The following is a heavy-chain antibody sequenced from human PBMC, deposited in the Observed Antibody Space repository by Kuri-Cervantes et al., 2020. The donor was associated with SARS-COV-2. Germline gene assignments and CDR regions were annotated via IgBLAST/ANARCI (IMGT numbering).Heavy chain of an antibody. V-gene: IGHV4-38-2*02. CDR3: ASISVAAERHSYYYDSSGYYAKPYYYGMDV. D-gene: IGHD3-22*01. Sequence: SETLSLTCTVSGGSISSGYYWGWIRQPPGKGLEWIGSIYHSGSTYYNPSLKSRVTISVDTSKNQFSLKLSSVTAADTAVYYCASISVAAERHSYYYDSSGYYAKPYYYGMDVWGQGTTVTVSS. CDR1: GGSISSGYY. J-gene: IGHJ6*02. CDR2: IYHSGST.